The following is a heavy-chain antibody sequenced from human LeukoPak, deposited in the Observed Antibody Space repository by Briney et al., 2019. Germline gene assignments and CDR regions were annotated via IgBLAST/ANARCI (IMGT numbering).Heavy chain of an antibody. V-gene: IGHV3-9*01. CDR3: AKLTSAPGSGY. Sequence: PGGSLRLSCAASGFTFDDYAMHWVRHAPGKGLEWVSGISCNSGSIGYADSVKGRFTISRDNAKNSLYLQMNSLRAEDTALDYCAKLTSAPGSGYWGRGTLVTVSS. J-gene: IGHJ4*02. CDR2: ISCNSGSI. D-gene: IGHD1-14*01. CDR1: GFTFDDYA.